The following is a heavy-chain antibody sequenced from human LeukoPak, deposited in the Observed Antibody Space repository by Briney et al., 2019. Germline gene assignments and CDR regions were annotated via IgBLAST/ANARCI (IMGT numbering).Heavy chain of an antibody. D-gene: IGHD1-26*01. V-gene: IGHV3-23*01. Sequence: GSLRLSCAASGFTFSSYAMSWVRQAPGKGLEWVSAISGSGGSTYYADSVKGRFTISRDNSKNTLYLQMNSLGAEDTAVYYCAKDRIIVGATFFDYWGQGTLVTVSS. CDR2: ISGSGGST. J-gene: IGHJ4*02. CDR3: AKDRIIVGATFFDY. CDR1: GFTFSSYA.